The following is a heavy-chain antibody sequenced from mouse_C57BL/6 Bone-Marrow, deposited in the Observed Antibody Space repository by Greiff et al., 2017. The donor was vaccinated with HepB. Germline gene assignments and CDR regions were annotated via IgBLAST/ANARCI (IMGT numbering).Heavy chain of an antibody. CDR2: INPNNGGT. V-gene: IGHV1-18*01. CDR1: GYTFTDYN. J-gene: IGHJ1*03. Sequence: EVQLKQSGPELVKPGASVKIPCKASGYTFTDYNMDWVKQSHGKSLEWIGDINPNNGGTIYNQKFKGKATLTVDKSSSTAYMELRSLTSEDTAVYYCAREGMVTPWYFDVWGTGTTVTVSS. CDR3: AREGMVTPWYFDV. D-gene: IGHD2-3*01.